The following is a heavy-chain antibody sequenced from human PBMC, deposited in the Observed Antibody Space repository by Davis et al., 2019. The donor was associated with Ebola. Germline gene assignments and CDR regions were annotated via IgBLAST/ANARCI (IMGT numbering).Heavy chain of an antibody. J-gene: IGHJ4*02. CDR3: VRDRHDTSGYGF. CDR1: GDFISSGSYY. V-gene: IGHV4-61*09. CDR2: IYTSGST. D-gene: IGHD3-22*01. Sequence: SEPLSLPCTVSGDFISSGSYYWSWIRQPAGKGLEWIGHIYTSGSTNYNPFLKSRVTISGDTAKNQFSLKLTSVTAADTAVYYCVRDRHDTSGYGFWGQGTLVTVSS.